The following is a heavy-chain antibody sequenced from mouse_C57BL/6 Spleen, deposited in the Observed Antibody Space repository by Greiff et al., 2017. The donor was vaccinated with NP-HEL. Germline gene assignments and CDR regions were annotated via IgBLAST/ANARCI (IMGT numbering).Heavy chain of an antibody. CDR1: GYSFTDYN. CDR3: ARKGNYYGSTHWYFDV. CDR2: LNPNYGTT. Sequence: ASVKISCKASGYSFTDYNMNWVKQSNGKSLEWIGVLNPNYGTTSYNQKFKGKATLTVDQSSSTAYMQLNSLTSEDSAVYYCARKGNYYGSTHWYFDVWGTGTTVTVSS. V-gene: IGHV1-39*01. J-gene: IGHJ1*03. D-gene: IGHD1-1*01.